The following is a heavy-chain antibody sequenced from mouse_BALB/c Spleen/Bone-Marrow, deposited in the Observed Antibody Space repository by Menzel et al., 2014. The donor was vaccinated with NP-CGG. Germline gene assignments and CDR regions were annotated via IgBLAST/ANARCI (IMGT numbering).Heavy chain of an antibody. V-gene: IGHV5-17*02. Sequence: EVMLVESGGGLVQPGGSRKLSCAASGFTFSSFGMHWVRQAPEKGLEWVAYISSGSSTIYYADTVMGRFTISRDNPKNTLFLQMTSLSSEDTAMYYCARSGSSSGYFDYWGQGTTLTVSS. CDR3: ARSGSSSGYFDY. CDR1: GFTFSSFG. CDR2: ISSGSSTI. J-gene: IGHJ2*01. D-gene: IGHD1-1*01.